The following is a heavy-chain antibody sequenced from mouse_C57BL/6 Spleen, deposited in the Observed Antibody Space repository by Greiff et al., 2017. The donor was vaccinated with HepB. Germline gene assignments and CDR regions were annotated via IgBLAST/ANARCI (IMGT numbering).Heavy chain of an antibody. CDR1: GYTFTDYN. J-gene: IGHJ4*01. D-gene: IGHD1-1*01. CDR2: INPNNGGT. Sequence: VQLQQSGPELVKPGASVKMSCKASGYTFTDYNMHWVKQSHGKSLEWIGYINPNNGGTSYNQKFKGKATLTVNKSSSTAYMELRSLTSEDSAVYYCAKEGYYYCSSWAMDYWGQGTSVTVSS. CDR3: AKEGYYYCSSWAMDY. V-gene: IGHV1-22*01.